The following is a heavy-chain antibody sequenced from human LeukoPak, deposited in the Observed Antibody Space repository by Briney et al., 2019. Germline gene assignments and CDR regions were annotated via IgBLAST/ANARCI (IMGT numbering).Heavy chain of an antibody. Sequence: ASVKVSCKVFGYTLTELSMHWVRQPPGKGLEWMGGFDPEDGETIYAQKFQGRVTITADESTSTAYMELSSLRSEDTAVYYCARASLNSSGFKSGFDYWGQGTLVTVSS. D-gene: IGHD3-22*01. CDR1: GYTLTELS. V-gene: IGHV1-24*01. J-gene: IGHJ4*02. CDR2: FDPEDGET. CDR3: ARASLNSSGFKSGFDY.